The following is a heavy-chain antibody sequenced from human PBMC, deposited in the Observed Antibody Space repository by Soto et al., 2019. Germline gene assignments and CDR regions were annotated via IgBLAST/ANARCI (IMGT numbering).Heavy chain of an antibody. CDR3: AREHDFWSKYCFDY. V-gene: IGHV1-3*01. CDR2: INAGNGNT. CDR1: GYTFTSYS. J-gene: IGHJ4*02. D-gene: IGHD3-3*01. Sequence: QVQLVQSGAEVKRPGASVKVSCEASGYTFTSYSIQWVRQAPGQRLEWMGWINAGNGNTKYSQKFQGRVTITRDTSARRAYMELSSLRSEDTAVYYCAREHDFWSKYCFDYWGQGTLVTVSS.